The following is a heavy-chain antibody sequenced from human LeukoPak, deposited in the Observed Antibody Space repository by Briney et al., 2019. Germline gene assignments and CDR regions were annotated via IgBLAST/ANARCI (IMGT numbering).Heavy chain of an antibody. CDR3: ARTTGYSSRGYGMDV. V-gene: IGHV3-48*03. CDR2: ISSSGSTI. CDR1: GFTFSSYE. D-gene: IGHD6-13*01. J-gene: IGHJ6*02. Sequence: GGSLRLSCAASGFTFSSYEMNWVRQAPGRGLEGVSYISSSGSTIYYADSVKGRFTISRDNSKNTLYLQMNSLRAEDTAVYYCARTTGYSSRGYGMDVWGQGTTVTVSS.